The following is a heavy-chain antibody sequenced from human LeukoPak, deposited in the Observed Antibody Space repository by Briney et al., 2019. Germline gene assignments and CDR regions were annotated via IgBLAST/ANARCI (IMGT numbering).Heavy chain of an antibody. J-gene: IGHJ4*02. CDR1: GFTFSIYS. D-gene: IGHD3-10*01. CDR2: ISSSSSYI. Sequence: GGSLRLSCAASGFTFSIYSMNWVRQAPGKGLEWVSSISSSSSYIYYADSVKGRFTISRDNAKNSLYLQMNSLRAEDTAVYYCARLGVLLWFGELNTDDYWGQGTLVTVSS. V-gene: IGHV3-21*01. CDR3: ARLGVLLWFGELNTDDY.